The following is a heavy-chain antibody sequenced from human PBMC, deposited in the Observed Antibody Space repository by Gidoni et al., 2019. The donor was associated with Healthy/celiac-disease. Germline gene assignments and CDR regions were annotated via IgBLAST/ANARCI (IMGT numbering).Heavy chain of an antibody. D-gene: IGHD3-9*01. CDR2: IIPIFGTA. Sequence: QVQLVQSGAEVKKPGSSVKVSCKASGGTFSSYAISWVRQAPGQGLEWMGGIIPIFGTANYAQKFQGRVTITADESTSTAYMELSSLRSEDTAVYYCARDSMTKDYDILTGYYSYYYYGMDVWGQGTTVTVSS. CDR3: ARDSMTKDYDILTGYYSYYYYGMDV. V-gene: IGHV1-69*01. J-gene: IGHJ6*02. CDR1: GGTFSSYA.